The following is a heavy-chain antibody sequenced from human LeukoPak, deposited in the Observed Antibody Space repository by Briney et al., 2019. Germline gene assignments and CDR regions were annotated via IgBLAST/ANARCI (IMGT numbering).Heavy chain of an antibody. CDR3: ARVWKTYSYLDY. D-gene: IGHD1-1*01. CDR1: GGSISSGGYY. V-gene: IGHV4-31*03. J-gene: IGHJ4*02. CDR2: IYYSGST. Sequence: SETLSLTCTVSGGSISSGGYYWSWIRQHPGKGLEWTGYIYYSGSTYYNPSLKSRVTISVDTSKNQFSLKLSSVTAADTAVYYCARVWKTYSYLDYWGQGTLVTVSS.